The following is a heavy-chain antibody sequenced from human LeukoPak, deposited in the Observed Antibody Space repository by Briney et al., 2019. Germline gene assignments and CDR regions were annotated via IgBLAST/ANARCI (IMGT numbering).Heavy chain of an antibody. CDR3: ARAGGTVSSGAPLKRYYYYMDV. Sequence: ASVKVSCQASGYTFPSYYMHWLRQAPGQGLEWMGIIDPSGGSTSYAQKFQGRVTMTRDMSTSTVYTELSSLRSEDTAVYYCARAGGTVSSGAPLKRYYYYMDVWGKGTTVTVSS. V-gene: IGHV1-46*01. J-gene: IGHJ6*03. CDR1: GYTFPSYY. CDR2: IDPSGGST. D-gene: IGHD2-8*02.